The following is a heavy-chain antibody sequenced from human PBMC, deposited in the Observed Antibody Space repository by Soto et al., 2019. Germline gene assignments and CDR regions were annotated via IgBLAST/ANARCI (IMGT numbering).Heavy chain of an antibody. Sequence: GGSLRLSCAASGFTFSSYAMHWVRQAPGKGLEWVSFISYSSSYIYYADSVKGRFTISRDNAKNTLYLQMNSLRAEDTAVYYCARDERYYYDSSGYPMPDWGQGTLVTVSS. V-gene: IGHV3-21*01. CDR3: ARDERYYYDSSGYPMPD. CDR2: ISYSSSYI. CDR1: GFTFSSYA. J-gene: IGHJ4*02. D-gene: IGHD3-22*01.